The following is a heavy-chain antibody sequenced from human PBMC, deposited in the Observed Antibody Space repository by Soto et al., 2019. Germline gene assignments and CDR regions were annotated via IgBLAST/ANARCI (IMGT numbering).Heavy chain of an antibody. V-gene: IGHV4-30-4*01. CDR2: IYYSGST. CDR3: ARIPASYTAMGYGAFDL. CDR1: GGSISSGDEY. Sequence: SETLSRTCTVSGGSISSGDEYRIWIRQPPGKGLEWIGYIYYSGSTYYNPSLKSRVSISVDTSKNQFSLKLSSVTAADTAVYYCARIPASYTAMGYGAFDLWGQVTMVLFSS. J-gene: IGHJ3*01. D-gene: IGHD5-18*01.